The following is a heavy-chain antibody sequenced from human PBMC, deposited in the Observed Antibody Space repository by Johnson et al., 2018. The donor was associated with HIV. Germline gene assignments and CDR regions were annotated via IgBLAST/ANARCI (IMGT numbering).Heavy chain of an antibody. Sequence: QVQLVESGGGVVKPGGSLRISCAASGFTFSSYGMHWVRQAPGKALKRVAFIRYDGRNKYYDDSVGGRFPISRDTSKNTLYLQMNSLRAEDTAMYSCAPSWLTLGSSSSHAFDIWGQGKMVTVSS. CDR3: APSWLTLGSSSSHAFDI. CDR2: IRYDGRNK. V-gene: IGHV3-30*02. D-gene: IGHD6-6*01. CDR1: GFTFSSYG. J-gene: IGHJ3*02.